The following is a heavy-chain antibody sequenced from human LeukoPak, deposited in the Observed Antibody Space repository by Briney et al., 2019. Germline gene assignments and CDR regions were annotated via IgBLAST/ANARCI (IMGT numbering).Heavy chain of an antibody. CDR2: ISSSSYI. CDR1: GFTFSSYS. J-gene: IGHJ4*02. CDR3: ARDSFSGGPGDY. Sequence: GGSLRLSCAASGFTFSSYSMTWVRQAPGKGLEWVSSISSSSYIYYADSVKGRFTISRDNAKNSLYLQMNSLRAEDTAVYYCARDSFSGGPGDYWGQGTLVTVSS. V-gene: IGHV3-21*01. D-gene: IGHD3-16*01.